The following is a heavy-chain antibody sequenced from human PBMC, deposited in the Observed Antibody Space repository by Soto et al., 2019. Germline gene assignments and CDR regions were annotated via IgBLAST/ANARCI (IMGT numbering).Heavy chain of an antibody. V-gene: IGHV3-53*01. CDR2: IYSGGST. CDR3: ASESDPMAGLDY. CDR1: GFTVSSNY. Sequence: EVQLVESGGGLIQPGGSLRLSCAAAGFTVSSNYMSWVRQAPGKGLEWVSVIYSGGSTYYADSVKGRFTISRDNSKNTLYLQMNSLRAEDTAVYYCASESDPMAGLDYWGQGTLVTVSS. J-gene: IGHJ4*02.